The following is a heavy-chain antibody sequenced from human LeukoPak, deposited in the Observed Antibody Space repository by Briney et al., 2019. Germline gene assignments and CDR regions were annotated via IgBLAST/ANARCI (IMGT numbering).Heavy chain of an antibody. CDR1: EGTFSSYA. J-gene: IGHJ4*02. V-gene: IGHV1-69*04. D-gene: IGHD2-2*01. CDR3: ARWPTRTGYCSSTSCEASDY. Sequence: SVKVSCKASEGTFSSYAISWVRQAPGQGLEWMGRIIPILGIANYAQKFQGRVTITADKSTSTAYMELSSLRSEDTAVYYCARWPTRTGYCSSTSCEASDYWGQGTLVTVSS. CDR2: IIPILGIA.